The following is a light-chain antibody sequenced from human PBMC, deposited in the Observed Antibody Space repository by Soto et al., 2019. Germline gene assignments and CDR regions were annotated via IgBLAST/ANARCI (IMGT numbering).Light chain of an antibody. CDR3: QQYNNWPRT. Sequence: EIVMTQSPATLSVSPGERATLSCRASQGVSRNLAWYQQKPGQAPRLLIYGSSTRATGIPARFSGSGSVTEFTLTISSLQSEDFAVYYCQQYNNWPRTFGQGTKVEIK. J-gene: IGKJ1*01. CDR2: GSS. V-gene: IGKV3-15*01. CDR1: QGVSRN.